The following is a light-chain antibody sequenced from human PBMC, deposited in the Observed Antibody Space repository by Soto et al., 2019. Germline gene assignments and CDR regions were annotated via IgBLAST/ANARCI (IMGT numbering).Light chain of an antibody. CDR1: QTVSITY. V-gene: IGKV3-20*01. CDR3: QQYGSSPA. J-gene: IGKJ5*01. Sequence: VLTQSPGTLSLSPGESATLSCRASQTVSITYLTWYQQKPGQAPRLLIFGASKRATGIPDRFSGSGSGRDFTLTISRLEPEDFAVYYCQQYGSSPAFGQGTRLEI. CDR2: GAS.